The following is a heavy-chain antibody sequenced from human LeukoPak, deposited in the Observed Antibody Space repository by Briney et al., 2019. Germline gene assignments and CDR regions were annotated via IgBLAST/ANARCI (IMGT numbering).Heavy chain of an antibody. CDR3: ASSPSRLLDYYYYYGMDV. V-gene: IGHV1-69*13. CDR2: IIPIFGTA. CDR1: RGTFSSYA. D-gene: IGHD2-15*01. J-gene: IGHJ6*02. Sequence: AASVKVSCKASRGTFSSYAISWVRQAPGQGLEWMGRIIPIFGTANYAQKFQGRVTITADESTSTAYMELSSLRSGDTAVYYCASSPSRLLDYYYYYGMDVWGQGTTVTVSS.